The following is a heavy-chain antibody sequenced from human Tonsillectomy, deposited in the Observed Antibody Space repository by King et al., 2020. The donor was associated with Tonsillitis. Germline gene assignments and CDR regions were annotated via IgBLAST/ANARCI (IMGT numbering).Heavy chain of an antibody. Sequence: VQLVESGAEVKKPGASVKISCKASGYSFTINYMHWVRQAPGQGLEWMGLINPRGGSTSYAQKFQGRVTITRDTSTSSVFMEVSSLTSEDTAVYYCARGRVGVAGVDLDHGGQGTQVTVSS. CDR2: INPRGGST. CDR3: ARGRVGVAGVDLDH. V-gene: IGHV1-46*01. CDR1: GYSFTINY. J-gene: IGHJ4*02. D-gene: IGHD6-19*01.